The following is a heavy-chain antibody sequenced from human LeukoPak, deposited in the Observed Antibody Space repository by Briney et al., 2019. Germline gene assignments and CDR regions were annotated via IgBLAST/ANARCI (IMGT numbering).Heavy chain of an antibody. J-gene: IGHJ6*04. CDR1: GYTFTSYG. V-gene: IGHV1-69*13. Sequence: GASVKVSCKASGYTFTSYGISWVRQAPGQGLEWMGGIIPIFGTANYAQKFQGRVTITADESTSTAYMELSSLRSEDTAVYYCAREITMVRGKSDYYYYYGMDVWGKGTTVTVSS. D-gene: IGHD3-10*01. CDR2: IIPIFGTA. CDR3: AREITMVRGKSDYYYYYGMDV.